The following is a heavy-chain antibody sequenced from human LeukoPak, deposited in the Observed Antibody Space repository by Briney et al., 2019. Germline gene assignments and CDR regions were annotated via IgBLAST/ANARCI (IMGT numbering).Heavy chain of an antibody. CDR3: ASSFSDDFWSGHF. CDR2: IKQDGSEK. V-gene: IGHV3-7*01. Sequence: GGSLRLSCAASRITFTYWMSWVRQAPGKGLEGVANIKQDGSEKYYVDSVKGRFTISRDKAKKSLFLQMTSLGAQDTAVYYCASSFSDDFWSGHFWGQGTLVTVSS. CDR1: RITFTYW. D-gene: IGHD3-3*01. J-gene: IGHJ4*02.